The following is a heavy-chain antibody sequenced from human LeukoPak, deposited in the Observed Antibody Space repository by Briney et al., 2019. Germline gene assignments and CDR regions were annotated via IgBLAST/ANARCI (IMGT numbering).Heavy chain of an antibody. D-gene: IGHD6-13*01. CDR2: INPNSGGT. J-gene: IGHJ4*02. V-gene: IGHV1-2*02. CDR1: GYTFTGYY. Sequence: ASVKVSCKASGYTFTGYYMHWVRQAPGQGLEWMGWINPNSGGTNYAQKFQGRVTMTRDTSISTAYMELSSLRSEDTAVYYCATARGTAAGTDFDYWGQGTLVTVSS. CDR3: ATARGTAAGTDFDY.